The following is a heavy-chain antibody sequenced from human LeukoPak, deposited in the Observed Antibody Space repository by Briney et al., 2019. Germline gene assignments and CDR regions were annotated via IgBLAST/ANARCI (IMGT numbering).Heavy chain of an antibody. V-gene: IGHV3-74*01. CDR3: ARVDYDFWSGSALVDY. J-gene: IGHJ4*02. Sequence: GGSLRLSCAASGFTFSDYSMNWVRQAPGKGLVWVSRINSDGSSTSYADSVKGRFTISRDNAKNTLYLQMNSLRAEDTAVYYCARVDYDFWSGSALVDYWGQGTLVTVSS. CDR2: INSDGSST. CDR1: GFTFSDYS. D-gene: IGHD3-3*01.